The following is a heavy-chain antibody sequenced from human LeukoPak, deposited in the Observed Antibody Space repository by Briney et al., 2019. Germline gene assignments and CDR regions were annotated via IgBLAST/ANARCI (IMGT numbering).Heavy chain of an antibody. CDR3: ARVGGHDYGDRRFDP. Sequence: SETLSLTCTVSGYSISSGYYWGWIRQPPGKGLEWIGSIYHSGSTYYNPSLKSRVTISVDTSKNQSSLKLSSVTAADTAVYYCARVGGHDYGDRRFDPWGQGTLVTVSS. CDR2: IYHSGST. CDR1: GYSISSGYY. D-gene: IGHD4-17*01. V-gene: IGHV4-38-2*02. J-gene: IGHJ5*02.